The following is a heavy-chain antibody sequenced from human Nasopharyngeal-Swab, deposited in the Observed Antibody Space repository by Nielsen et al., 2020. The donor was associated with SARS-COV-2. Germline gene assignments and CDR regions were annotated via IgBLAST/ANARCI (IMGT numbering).Heavy chain of an antibody. V-gene: IGHV3-23*01. Sequence: YCAASWFTFNTYAINWVRQAPGKGLEWVSVISGSDYSTKYADSVKGRFTISRDNSKNTVNLQMNSLRAEDTAIYYCAKDRDSGDDSDDYYHYYGMDVWGQGTTVTVSS. CDR2: ISGSDYST. CDR1: WFTFNTYA. D-gene: IGHD5-12*01. J-gene: IGHJ6*02. CDR3: AKDRDSGDDSDDYYHYYGMDV.